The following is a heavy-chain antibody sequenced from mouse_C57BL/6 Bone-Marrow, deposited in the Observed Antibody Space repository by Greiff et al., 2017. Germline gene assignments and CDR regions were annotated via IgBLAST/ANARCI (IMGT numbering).Heavy chain of an antibody. Sequence: QVQLQQPGAELVRPGASVKLSCKASGYTFTSYWMDWVKQRPGQGLEWIGNIYPSDSEPHYNQKFKDKATLTVDKSYSTAYMQLSSLTSEASAVYYCARYVVTTVVPFAYWGQGTLVTVSA. J-gene: IGHJ3*01. CDR3: ARYVVTTVVPFAY. CDR2: IYPSDSEP. V-gene: IGHV1-61*01. D-gene: IGHD1-1*01. CDR1: GYTFTSYW.